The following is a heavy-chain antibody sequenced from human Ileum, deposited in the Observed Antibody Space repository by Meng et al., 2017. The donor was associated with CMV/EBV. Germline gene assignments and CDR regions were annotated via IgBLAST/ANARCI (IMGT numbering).Heavy chain of an antibody. Sequence: GESLKISCAASGFTFSSYAMTWVRQAPGKGLEWASVISDTGDSTVYADSVKGRFTISRDNSKNTLYLQMNSLRADDTAVYYCAKSRGAGPSALNYWGQGTLVTVSS. D-gene: IGHD2-2*01. CDR1: GFTFSSYA. CDR3: AKSRGAGPSALNY. J-gene: IGHJ4*02. V-gene: IGHV3-23*01. CDR2: ISDTGDST.